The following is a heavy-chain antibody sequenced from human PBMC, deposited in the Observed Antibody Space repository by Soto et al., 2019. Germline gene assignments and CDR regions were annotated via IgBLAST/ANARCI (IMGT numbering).Heavy chain of an antibody. J-gene: IGHJ4*02. Sequence: EVQLLESGGGLVQPGGSLRLSCAASGFTFSSYAMSWVRQAPGKGLEWVSAISGSGGSTYYADSVKGRFTISRDNSKNTLYPQMNSLRAEDTAVYYCAKFYCSGGSCYSYFDYWGQGTLVTVSS. CDR3: AKFYCSGGSCYSYFDY. D-gene: IGHD2-15*01. CDR1: GFTFSSYA. V-gene: IGHV3-23*01. CDR2: ISGSGGST.